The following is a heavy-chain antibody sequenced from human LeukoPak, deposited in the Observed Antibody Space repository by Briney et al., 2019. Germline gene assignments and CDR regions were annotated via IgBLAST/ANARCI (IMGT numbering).Heavy chain of an antibody. CDR1: GFXFSSNT. Sequence: GGSLRLSCEASGFXFSSNTISWVRQAPGKGLEWLSAITGSGGSTYHADSVKGRFTISRDNSKNTLYLQMDSLRAEDAAVYYCAKANYHDSSGYYENLDYWGQGTLVTVSS. D-gene: IGHD3-22*01. V-gene: IGHV3-23*01. CDR2: ITGSGGST. J-gene: IGHJ4*02. CDR3: AKANYHDSSGYYENLDY.